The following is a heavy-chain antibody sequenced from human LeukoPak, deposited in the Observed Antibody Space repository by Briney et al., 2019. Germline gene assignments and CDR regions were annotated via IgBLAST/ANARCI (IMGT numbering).Heavy chain of an antibody. D-gene: IGHD3-22*01. CDR2: IYSGGST. Sequence: GSLRLSCAASGFTVSNNHMSWVRQAPGKGLEWVSVIYSGGSTYYADSVKGRFTISRDNSKNTLYLQMDSLRAEDTAVYYCARVGPGGYYDSSGYLDYWGQGTLVTVSS. V-gene: IGHV3-66*01. CDR1: GFTVSNNH. CDR3: ARVGPGGYYDSSGYLDY. J-gene: IGHJ4*02.